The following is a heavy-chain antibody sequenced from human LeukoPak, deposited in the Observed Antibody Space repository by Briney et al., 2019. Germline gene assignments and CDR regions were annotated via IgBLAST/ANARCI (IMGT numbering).Heavy chain of an antibody. J-gene: IGHJ4*02. Sequence: SQTLSLTCTVSGGSTSSGGYYWSWIRQHPGKGLEWIGYIYYSGSTYYNPSLKSRVTISVDTSKNQFSLKLSSVTAADTAVYYCARALGVVAATRGPAFDYWGQGTLVTVSS. CDR1: GGSTSSGGYY. CDR3: ARALGVVAATRGPAFDY. CDR2: IYYSGST. D-gene: IGHD2-15*01. V-gene: IGHV4-31*03.